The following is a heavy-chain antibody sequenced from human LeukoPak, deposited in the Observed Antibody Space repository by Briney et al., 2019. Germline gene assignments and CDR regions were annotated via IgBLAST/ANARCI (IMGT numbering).Heavy chain of an antibody. V-gene: IGHV3-23*01. D-gene: IGHD2-8*01. CDR3: AKDTSIGRYCTNGVCSPFDY. J-gene: IGHJ4*02. CDR1: GFNFNIYS. CDR2: ISDTGATT. Sequence: PGGSLRLSCRASGFNFNIYSMNWVRPAPGKGLAGVSAISDTGATTYDADSVKGRFTISRDNSRSTLYLQMNSLRSEDTALYYCAKDTSIGRYCTNGVCSPFDYWGQGTLVTVSS.